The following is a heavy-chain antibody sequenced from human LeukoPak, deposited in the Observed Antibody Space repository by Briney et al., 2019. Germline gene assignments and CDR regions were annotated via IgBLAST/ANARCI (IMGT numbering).Heavy chain of an antibody. D-gene: IGHD3-22*01. Sequence: GGSLRLSCAASGFTFSSYAMSWVRQAPGKGLEWVSAISGSGGSTYYADSVKGRFTISRDNSKNTLYLQMNSLRAEDTAVYYGPKYPDYYDSPGWFDPWGQGTLVTVSS. CDR2: ISGSGGST. CDR3: PKYPDYYDSPGWFDP. J-gene: IGHJ5*02. CDR1: GFTFSSYA. V-gene: IGHV3-23*01.